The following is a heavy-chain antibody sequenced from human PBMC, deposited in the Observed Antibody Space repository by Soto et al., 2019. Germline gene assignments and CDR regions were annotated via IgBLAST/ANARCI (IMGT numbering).Heavy chain of an antibody. Sequence: SETRSLTCTVSGGSISRYDWNWSRQPPGKGLEWIGYIYYSGSTNYNPSLKSRVTISVDTSKNQFSLKLSSVTAADTAVYYCASDPGSGSYHGRFAPRGQRSLVTVSA. D-gene: IGHD3-10*01. CDR1: GGSISRYD. V-gene: IGHV4-59*01. CDR3: ASDPGSGSYHGRFAP. CDR2: IYYSGST. J-gene: IGHJ5*02.